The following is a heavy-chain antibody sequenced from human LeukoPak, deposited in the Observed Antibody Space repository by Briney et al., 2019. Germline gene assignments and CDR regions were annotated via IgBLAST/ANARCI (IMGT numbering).Heavy chain of an antibody. J-gene: IGHJ4*02. CDR2: IHDTGDQT. Sequence: GGSLRLSCATSGFTFTTYAMSWVRQAPGKGLEWVSVIHDTGDQTYYAESVKDRFTIASDNSKKTLDLQMNSLGAEDTAVYYCARARYSSSSYPYFFDYWGQGTLVTVSS. D-gene: IGHD6-6*01. CDR1: GFTFTTYA. V-gene: IGHV3-23*01. CDR3: ARARYSSSSYPYFFDY.